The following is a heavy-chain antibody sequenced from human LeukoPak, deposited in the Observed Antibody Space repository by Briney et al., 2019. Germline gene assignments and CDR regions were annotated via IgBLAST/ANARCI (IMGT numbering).Heavy chain of an antibody. V-gene: IGHV3-33*01. Sequence: PGGSLRLSCAASGFSFSDFGIHWVRQAPGKGLEWVAVLSPHANYEYYADSVQGRFAISRDHSKNTVYHQMNSLRDEQTAVYYCARDWIDRSLDYWGLGTLVTVSS. J-gene: IGHJ4*02. CDR3: ARDWIDRSLDY. D-gene: IGHD2-2*03. CDR2: LSPHANYE. CDR1: GFSFSDFG.